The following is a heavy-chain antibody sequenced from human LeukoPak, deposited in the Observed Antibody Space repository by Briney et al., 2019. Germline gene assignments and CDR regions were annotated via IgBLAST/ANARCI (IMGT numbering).Heavy chain of an antibody. Sequence: ASVKVSCKASGYTFTSYGISWVRQAPGQGLEWMGWISAYNGNTNYAQKLQGRVTMTTDTSTSTAYMELRSLRSDDTAVYYCARSSSVTIPGYYFDYWGQGTLVTVSS. D-gene: IGHD2-21*01. J-gene: IGHJ4*02. V-gene: IGHV1-18*01. CDR2: ISAYNGNT. CDR3: ARSSSVTIPGYYFDY. CDR1: GYTFTSYG.